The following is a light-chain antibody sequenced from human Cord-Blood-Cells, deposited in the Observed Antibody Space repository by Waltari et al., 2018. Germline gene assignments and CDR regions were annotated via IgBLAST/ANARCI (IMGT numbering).Light chain of an antibody. CDR3: QQRSNWPLT. CDR1: QSVSSY. CDR2: DAS. Sequence: EIVLTQSPATLSLSPGERATLSCRASQSVSSYLAWYQQKPGQAPRLLIYDASNRATGIPSRFSCSGSGTDFTLTISSLGPEDVAVYYCQQRSNWPLTFGGVTKVEIK. V-gene: IGKV3-11*01. J-gene: IGKJ4*01.